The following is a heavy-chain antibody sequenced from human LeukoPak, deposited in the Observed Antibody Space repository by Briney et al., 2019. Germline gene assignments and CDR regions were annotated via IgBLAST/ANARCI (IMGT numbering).Heavy chain of an antibody. CDR1: GFTFSSYA. Sequence: TGGSLRLSCAASGFTFSSYAMSWVRQAPGKGLEWVSAISGSGGSTYYADSVKGRLTISRDNSKNTLYLQMNSLRAEDTAVYYCAKDRSVQSITIFGVVTSSGFDPWGQGTLVTVSS. D-gene: IGHD3-3*01. V-gene: IGHV3-23*01. J-gene: IGHJ5*02. CDR2: ISGSGGST. CDR3: AKDRSVQSITIFGVVTSSGFDP.